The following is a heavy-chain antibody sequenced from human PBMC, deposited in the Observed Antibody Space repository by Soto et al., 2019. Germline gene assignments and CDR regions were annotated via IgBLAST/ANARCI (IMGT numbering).Heavy chain of an antibody. D-gene: IGHD3-10*01. Sequence: QVQLQESGPGLVKPSQTLSLTCTVSGGSISSGGYYWSWIRQHPGKGLEWIGYIYYSGSTYYNPSLKSRVTISVDTSKNQFSQKLSSVTAADTAVYYCARCITMVRGVIRWFDPWGQGTLVTVSS. J-gene: IGHJ5*02. CDR2: IYYSGST. V-gene: IGHV4-31*03. CDR1: GGSISSGGYY. CDR3: ARCITMVRGVIRWFDP.